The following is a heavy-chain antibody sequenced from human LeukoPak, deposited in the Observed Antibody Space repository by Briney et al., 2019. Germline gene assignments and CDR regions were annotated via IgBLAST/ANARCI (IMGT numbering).Heavy chain of an antibody. V-gene: IGHV1-2*02. D-gene: IGHD3-9*01. CDR1: GYTFTGYY. CDR2: INPNSGGT. J-gene: IGHJ4*02. Sequence: ASVKVSCKAPGYTFTGYYMHWVRQAPGQGLEWMGWINPNSGGTNYAQKFQGRVTMTRDTSISTAYMELSRLRSDDTAVYYCARGGPTYYDILTGYYTLDYWGQGTLVTVSS. CDR3: ARGGPTYYDILTGYYTLDY.